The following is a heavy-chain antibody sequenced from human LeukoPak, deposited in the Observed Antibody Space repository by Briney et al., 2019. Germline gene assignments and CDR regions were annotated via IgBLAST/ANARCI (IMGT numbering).Heavy chain of an antibody. CDR3: TRGRLPADAFDV. V-gene: IGHV1-18*01. D-gene: IGHD2-2*01. CDR2: ISTYNSNI. Sequence: ASVKVYCKASGYTFTTFGFTWVRQAPGQGLEWLGWISTYNSNINYAQKFQDRLTLTTDTSTDTAYMELSSLRFDDTAKYYCTRGRLPADAFDVWGQGTLVTVSS. CDR1: GYTFTTFG. J-gene: IGHJ3*01.